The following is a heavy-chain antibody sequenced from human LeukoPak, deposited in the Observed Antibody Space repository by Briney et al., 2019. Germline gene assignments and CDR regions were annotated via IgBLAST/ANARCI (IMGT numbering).Heavy chain of an antibody. CDR1: GGSISSYY. Sequence: SETLSLTCTVSGGSISSYYWSWIRQPPGKGLEWIGYIYYSGSTNYNPSLKSRVTISVDTSKNQFSLKLSSVTAADTAVYYCARGGVAATIYYFDYWGQGTLVTVSS. CDR3: ARGGVAATIYYFDY. V-gene: IGHV4-59*12. CDR2: IYYSGST. J-gene: IGHJ4*02. D-gene: IGHD2-15*01.